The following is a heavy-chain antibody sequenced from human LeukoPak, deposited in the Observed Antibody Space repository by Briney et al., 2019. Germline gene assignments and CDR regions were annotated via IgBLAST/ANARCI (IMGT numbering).Heavy chain of an antibody. J-gene: IGHJ4*02. CDR2: VHYTGKT. CDR1: GGSFSGYY. D-gene: IGHD3-22*01. Sequence: MASETLSLTCAVYGGSFSGYYWSWIRQPPGKRLEWVGYVHYTGKTNYNPSLNNRATISVDMSKNQFSLTLTSVTVADTAMYYCARGYYDRSGSSNPFDSWGQGTLVTVSA. V-gene: IGHV4-34*11. CDR3: ARGYYDRSGSSNPFDS.